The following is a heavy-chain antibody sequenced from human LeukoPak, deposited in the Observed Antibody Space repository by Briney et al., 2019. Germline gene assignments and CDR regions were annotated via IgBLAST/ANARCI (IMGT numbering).Heavy chain of an antibody. D-gene: IGHD3-10*01. CDR2: ISSSSYI. J-gene: IGHJ5*02. Sequence: PGGSLRLSCEAAGFSFRDYPMGWVRQAPGKGLEWVSSISSSSYIYYADSVKGRFTISRDNAKNSLYLQMNSLRAEDTAVYYCARVGWFGELFGWFDPWAREPWSPSPQ. CDR3: ARVGWFGELFGWFDP. V-gene: IGHV3-69-1*01. CDR1: GFSFRDYP.